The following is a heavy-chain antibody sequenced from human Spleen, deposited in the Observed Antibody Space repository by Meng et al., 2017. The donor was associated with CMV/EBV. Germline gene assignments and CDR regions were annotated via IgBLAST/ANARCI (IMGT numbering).Heavy chain of an antibody. J-gene: IGHJ4*02. CDR2: ITASGGST. CDR3: AKAFSASWYREYYDD. D-gene: IGHD6-13*01. CDR1: GFTFSSYS. Sequence: GESLKISCAASGFTFSSYSMNWVRQAPGRGLAWVSAITASGGSTYYADSVQGRFTVSRDNSKNTLYLQMNSLRAEDTALYYCAKAFSASWYREYYDDWGQGTLVTVSS. V-gene: IGHV3-23*01.